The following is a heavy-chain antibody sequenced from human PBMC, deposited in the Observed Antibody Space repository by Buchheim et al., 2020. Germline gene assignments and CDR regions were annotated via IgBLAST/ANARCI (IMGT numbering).Heavy chain of an antibody. Sequence: EVHLLESGGALVQPGGSLRLSCAASIFTFSTYGMTWVRQAPGKGLEWVSGISASGDTTYYAESVKGRFTISRDNAKNTVHLQMNSLRVEDTAVYYCARTSRSAYDYWGQGTL. D-gene: IGHD1-26*01. CDR1: IFTFSTYG. V-gene: IGHV3-23*01. J-gene: IGHJ4*02. CDR3: ARTSRSAYDY. CDR2: ISASGDTT.